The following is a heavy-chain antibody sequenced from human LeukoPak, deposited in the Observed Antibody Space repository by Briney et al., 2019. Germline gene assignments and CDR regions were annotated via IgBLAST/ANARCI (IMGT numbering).Heavy chain of an antibody. CDR2: IDSDVSTT. D-gene: IGHD1-26*01. Sequence: GGSLRLSCAASGFTSSAYWMHWVRQVPGKGLVWVSRIDSDVSTTNYADSVKGRFTISRDNAKNTIYLQMNSLRAEDTAVYYCARYGRYRAFDIWGPGTVVTVSS. CDR3: ARYGRYRAFDI. J-gene: IGHJ3*02. V-gene: IGHV3-74*01. CDR1: GFTSSAYW.